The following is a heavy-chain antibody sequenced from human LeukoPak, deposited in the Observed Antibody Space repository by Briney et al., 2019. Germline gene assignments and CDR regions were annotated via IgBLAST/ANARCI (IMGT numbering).Heavy chain of an antibody. J-gene: IGHJ4*02. CDR3: ARGTMVRGVIIAGLDY. V-gene: IGHV1-18*01. D-gene: IGHD3-10*01. Sequence: GASVKVSCTASGYTFTSYGISWVRQAPGQGLEWMGWISAYNGNTNYAQKLQGRVTMTTDTSTSTAYMELRSLRSDDTAVYYCARGTMVRGVIIAGLDYWGQGTLVTVSS. CDR2: ISAYNGNT. CDR1: GYTFTSYG.